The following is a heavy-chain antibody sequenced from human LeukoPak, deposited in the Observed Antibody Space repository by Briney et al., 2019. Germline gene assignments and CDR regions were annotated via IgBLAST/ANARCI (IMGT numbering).Heavy chain of an antibody. CDR1: AFTFSSYA. CDR3: AKVPIAVPASRIYFDN. D-gene: IGHD6-19*01. CDR2: ISTSGGST. J-gene: IGHJ4*02. Sequence: GGSLRLSCAASAFTFSSYAMSWVRQAPGMGLGWVSTISTSGGSTYYADSVKGRFTISRDNSKNTLFLQMNSLRAEDTAIYYGAKVPIAVPASRIYFDNWGQGTLVTVSS. V-gene: IGHV3-23*01.